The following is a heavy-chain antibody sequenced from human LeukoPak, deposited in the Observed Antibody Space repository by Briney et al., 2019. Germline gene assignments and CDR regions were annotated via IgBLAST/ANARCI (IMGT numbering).Heavy chain of an antibody. J-gene: IGHJ5*02. CDR3: ARETIAAAGKGFDP. D-gene: IGHD6-13*01. V-gene: IGHV3-30*02. CDR1: GFTFSSYG. CDR2: IRYDGSNK. Sequence: GGSLRLSCAASGFTFSSYGMHWVRQAPGKGLEWVAFIRYDGSNKYYADSVKGRFTISRDNSKNTLYLQMNSLRAEDTAVYYCARETIAAAGKGFDPWGQGTLVTVSS.